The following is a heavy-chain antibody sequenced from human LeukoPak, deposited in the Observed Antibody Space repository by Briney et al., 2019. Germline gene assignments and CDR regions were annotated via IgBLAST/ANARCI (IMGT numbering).Heavy chain of an antibody. D-gene: IGHD1-26*01. J-gene: IGHJ4*02. CDR2: ISSSGSTI. CDR3: ARESPGATRDY. Sequence: GGSLRFSCAASGFTFSSYEMNWVRQAPGKGLEWVSYISSSGSTIYYADSVKGRFTISRDNAKNSLYLQMNSLRAEDTAVYYCARESPGATRDYWGQGTLVAVSS. CDR1: GFTFSSYE. V-gene: IGHV3-48*03.